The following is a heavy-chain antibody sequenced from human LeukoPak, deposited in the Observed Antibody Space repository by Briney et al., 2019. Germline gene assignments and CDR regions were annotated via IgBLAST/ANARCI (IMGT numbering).Heavy chain of an antibody. D-gene: IGHD3-10*01. V-gene: IGHV1-8*01. J-gene: IGHJ5*02. CDR2: MNPNSGNT. Sequence: ASVKVSCKASGYTFTSYDINWVRRATGQGLEWMGWMNPNSGNTGYAQKFQGRVTMTRHTSISTAYMELSSLRSENTAEYYCARLPSGVRGVIINNWFDPWGQGTLVTVSS. CDR3: ARLPSGVRGVIINNWFDP. CDR1: GYTFTSYD.